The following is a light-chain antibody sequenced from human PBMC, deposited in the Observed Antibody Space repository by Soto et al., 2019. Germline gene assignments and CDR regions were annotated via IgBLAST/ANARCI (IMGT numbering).Light chain of an antibody. Sequence: QSVLTQPPSASGSPGQSVTISCTGTTSDVGGHNYVSWYQQHPGKAPKLLIYEVSKRPSGVPDRFSGSKSGNTASLIVSGLQSDDEADYYCSSYAAISNLVFGGGTKVTVL. J-gene: IGLJ3*02. CDR2: EVS. CDR3: SSYAAISNLV. V-gene: IGLV2-8*01. CDR1: TSDVGGHNY.